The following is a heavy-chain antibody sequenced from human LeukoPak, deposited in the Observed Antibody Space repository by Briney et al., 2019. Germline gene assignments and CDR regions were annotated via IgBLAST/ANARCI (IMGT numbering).Heavy chain of an antibody. Sequence: GGSLRLSCADSGYTFSSYAMSWVRQAPGKGLEWVSAISGSGGSTYYADSVKGRFTISRDNSKNTLYLQMNSLRAEDTAVYYCAKGPRSGWSLLYFDYWGQGTLVTVSS. V-gene: IGHV3-23*01. CDR3: AKGPRSGWSLLYFDY. J-gene: IGHJ4*02. CDR1: GYTFSSYA. D-gene: IGHD6-19*01. CDR2: ISGSGGST.